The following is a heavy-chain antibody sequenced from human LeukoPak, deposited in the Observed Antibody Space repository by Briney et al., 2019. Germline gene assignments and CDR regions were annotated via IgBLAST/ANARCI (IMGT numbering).Heavy chain of an antibody. CDR2: INHSGST. CDR3: ARSLYSSSWYYFDY. J-gene: IGHJ4*02. V-gene: IGHV4-34*01. D-gene: IGHD6-13*01. Sequence: SETLSLTCAVCGGSFSGYYWSWIRQPPGKGLEWIGEINHSGSTNYNPSLESRVTISVDTSKNQFSLKLSSVTAADTAVYYCARSLYSSSWYYFDYWGQGTLVTVSS. CDR1: GGSFSGYY.